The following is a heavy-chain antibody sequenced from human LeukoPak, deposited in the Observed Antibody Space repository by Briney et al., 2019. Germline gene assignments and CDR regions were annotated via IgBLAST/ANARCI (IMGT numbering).Heavy chain of an antibody. D-gene: IGHD3-3*01. Sequence: PGGSLRLPCVVSGFTFSNYAMNWLRQAPGRGLEWVSVIGTTDGNTAHGDFVKGRFTISRDNSKNTLYLQMNSLRAEDTAVYYCASGYDSWSGYSSRHYLHHGPQGPLLPVPS. CDR2: IGTTDGNT. CDR1: GFTFSNYA. J-gene: IGHJ4*02. CDR3: ASGYDSWSGYSSRHYLHH. V-gene: IGHV3-23*01.